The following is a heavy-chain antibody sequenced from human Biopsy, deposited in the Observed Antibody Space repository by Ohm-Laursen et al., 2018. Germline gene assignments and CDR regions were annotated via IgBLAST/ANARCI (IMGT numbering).Heavy chain of an antibody. V-gene: IGHV1-46*01. J-gene: IGHJ4*02. CDR2: INLSGSTT. CDR1: GYTFTSYY. D-gene: IGHD1-26*01. CDR3: ARGPHSGSHSCFDY. Sequence: ASVKASCKASGYTFTSYYTHWVRQAPGQGLWWMGRINLSGSTTSYPQIFQGRVTISADESTSTSYMELSSLTTEDTAIYYCARGPHSGSHSCFDYWGRGTLVTVSS.